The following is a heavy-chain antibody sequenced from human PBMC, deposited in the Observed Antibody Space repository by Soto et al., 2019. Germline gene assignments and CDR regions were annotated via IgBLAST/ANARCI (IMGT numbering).Heavy chain of an antibody. D-gene: IGHD2-15*01. Sequence: QVQLVESGGGVVQPGRSLRLSCAASGFTFSSYGMHWVRQAPGKGLEWVAVISYDGSNKYYADSVKGRFTISRDNSKNTLYLQMNSLRAEDTAVYYCAKDCSGGSCYFEWGQGTLVTVS. CDR1: GFTFSSYG. V-gene: IGHV3-30*18. CDR2: ISYDGSNK. J-gene: IGHJ4*02. CDR3: AKDCSGGSCYFE.